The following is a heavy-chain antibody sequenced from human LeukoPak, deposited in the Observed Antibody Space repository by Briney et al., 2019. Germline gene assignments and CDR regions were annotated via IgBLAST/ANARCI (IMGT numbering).Heavy chain of an antibody. Sequence: ASVTVSCKASEYTFTGYYIHWVRQAPGQGLEWMGWINPNSGGTNYAQKFQGRVTMTRDTSINTAYMEVTRLKSDDTAIYYCARDPPPVIVGGTTADYWGRGTLVTVSS. D-gene: IGHD1-26*01. V-gene: IGHV1-2*02. CDR3: ARDPPPVIVGGTTADY. CDR2: INPNSGGT. J-gene: IGHJ4*02. CDR1: EYTFTGYY.